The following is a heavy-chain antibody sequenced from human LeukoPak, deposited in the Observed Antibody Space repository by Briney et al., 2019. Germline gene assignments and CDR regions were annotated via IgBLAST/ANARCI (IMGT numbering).Heavy chain of an antibody. Sequence: ASVKVSCKASGYTFTSYDINLVRQATGQGLEWMGWRNPNSGNTGYAQKFQGRVTMTRNTSISTAYMELSSLRSEDTAVYYCARARYNWNPRCFCYYYYGMDVWGQGTTVTVSS. CDR3: ARARYNWNPRCFCYYYYGMDV. CDR1: GYTFTSYD. J-gene: IGHJ6*02. D-gene: IGHD1-20*01. CDR2: RNPNSGNT. V-gene: IGHV1-8*01.